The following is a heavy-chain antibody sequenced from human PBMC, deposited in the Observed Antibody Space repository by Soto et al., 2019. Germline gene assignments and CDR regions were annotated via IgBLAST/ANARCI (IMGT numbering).Heavy chain of an antibody. V-gene: IGHV1-3*01. Sequence: QVQLVQSGAEVKKPGASVKVSCKASGYTFTSYAMHWVRQAPGQRLEWMGWINAGNGNTKYSQKFQGRVTITRDTSASTAYMELSSLRSEDTAVYYCARDRGDSHSYYYYYGMDVWGQGTTVTVSS. D-gene: IGHD5-18*01. CDR3: ARDRGDSHSYYYYYGMDV. CDR2: INAGNGNT. J-gene: IGHJ6*02. CDR1: GYTFTSYA.